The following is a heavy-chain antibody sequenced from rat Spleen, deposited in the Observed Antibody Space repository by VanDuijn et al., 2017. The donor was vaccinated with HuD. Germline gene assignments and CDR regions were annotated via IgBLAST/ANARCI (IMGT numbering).Heavy chain of an antibody. CDR1: GFNFNDYW. D-gene: IGHD1-2*01. Sequence: EVKLVESGGGLVQPGRSLKLSCAASGFNFNDYWMGWVRQAPGKGLEWIGEINKDSSIINYTPSLKDKFTISRDNAQNTLYLQMNKLGSEDTAIYYCTTRGIAAISGDNWFAYWAKALWSLSLQ. CDR2: INKDSSII. CDR3: TTRGIAAISGDNWFAY. V-gene: IGHV4-2*01. J-gene: IGHJ3*01.